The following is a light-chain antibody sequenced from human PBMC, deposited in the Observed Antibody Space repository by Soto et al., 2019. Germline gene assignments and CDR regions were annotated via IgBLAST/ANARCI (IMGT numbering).Light chain of an antibody. Sequence: EIVLTQSPATLSLSPGERVTLSCRASQSVSSFLAWYQQKPGQAPRLLIYDASNRATGIPARFSGVGSGTDFTLTISSLEPEDSALYSCQHRLTFGGGTKVEIK. J-gene: IGKJ4*01. CDR1: QSVSSF. CDR3: QHRLT. CDR2: DAS. V-gene: IGKV3-11*01.